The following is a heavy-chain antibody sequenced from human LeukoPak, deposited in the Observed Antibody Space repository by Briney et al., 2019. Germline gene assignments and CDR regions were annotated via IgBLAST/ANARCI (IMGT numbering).Heavy chain of an antibody. V-gene: IGHV1-69*01. Sequence: GSSVKVSCKASGGTFSSYAISWVRQAPGQGLEWMGGIIPIFGTANYTQKFQGRVTITADESTSTAYMELSSLRSEDTAVYYCAREGVNGMDVWGQGTTVTVSS. J-gene: IGHJ6*02. CDR3: AREGVNGMDV. CDR2: IIPIFGTA. D-gene: IGHD3-10*01. CDR1: GGTFSSYA.